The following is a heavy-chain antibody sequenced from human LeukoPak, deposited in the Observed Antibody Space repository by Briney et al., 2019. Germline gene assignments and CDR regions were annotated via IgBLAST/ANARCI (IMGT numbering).Heavy chain of an antibody. CDR1: GFTFSSYW. J-gene: IGHJ4*02. V-gene: IGHV3-7*01. CDR2: IKQDGSEK. D-gene: IGHD3-22*01. CDR3: ARDSAGYDSSGSSDY. Sequence: PGGSLRLSCAASGFTFSSYWMSWVRQAPGKGLEWVANIKQDGSEKYYVDSVKGRFTISRDNAKNSLYLQMNSLRAEDTAVYYCARDSAGYDSSGSSDYWGQGTLVTVSS.